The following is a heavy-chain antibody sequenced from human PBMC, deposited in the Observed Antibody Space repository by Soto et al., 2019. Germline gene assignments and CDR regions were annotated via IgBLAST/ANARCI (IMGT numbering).Heavy chain of an antibody. D-gene: IGHD2-15*01. CDR1: GYTFTSYD. V-gene: IGHV1-8*01. CDR2: MNPNSGNT. Sequence: QVQLVQSGAEVKKPGASVKVSCKASGYTFTSYDINWVRQATGQGLEWMGWMNPNSGNTGYAQKFQGRVTMTRNTSLSTAYMELSSLRSEDTAVYYCARGLRVVVAAIAYYFDYWGQGTLVTVSS. CDR3: ARGLRVVVAAIAYYFDY. J-gene: IGHJ4*02.